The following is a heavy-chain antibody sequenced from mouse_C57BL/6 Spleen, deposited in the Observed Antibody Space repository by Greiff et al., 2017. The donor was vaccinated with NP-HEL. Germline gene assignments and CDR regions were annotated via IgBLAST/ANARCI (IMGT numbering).Heavy chain of an antibody. V-gene: IGHV1-53*01. CDR3: ARRNGNYWYFDV. J-gene: IGHJ1*03. D-gene: IGHD2-1*01. CDR1: GYTFTSYW. CDR2: INPSNGGT. Sequence: QVQLQQPGTELVKPGASVKLSCKASGYTFTSYWMHWVKQRPGQGLEWIGNINPSNGGTNYNEKFKSKATLTVDKSSSTAYMQLSSLTSEDAAGYYCARRNGNYWYFDVGGTGTTVTVSS.